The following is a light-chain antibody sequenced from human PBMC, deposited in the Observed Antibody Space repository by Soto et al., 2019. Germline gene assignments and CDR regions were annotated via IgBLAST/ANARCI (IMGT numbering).Light chain of an antibody. J-gene: IGKJ4*01. V-gene: IGKV3-20*01. CDR3: QQYGGSLT. CDR1: QSVRNDY. Sequence: EIVLTQSPGTLSLSPGERATLSCRASQSVRNDYLAWYQQKPGQPPRLLIYGASSRVTGIPDRFSGSGSGTDFTLTISRLEPEDFAVYYCQQYGGSLTFGVGTKVEIK. CDR2: GAS.